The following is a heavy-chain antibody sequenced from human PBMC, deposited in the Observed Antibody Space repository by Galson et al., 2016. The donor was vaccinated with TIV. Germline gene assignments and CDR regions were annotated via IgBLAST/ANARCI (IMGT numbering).Heavy chain of an antibody. CDR2: IYYGLIYTSGST. Sequence: SETLSLTCTISGGSFSSYYWSWIRQPAGKGLEWIGRIYYGLIYTSGSTDYNHSLKSRVTMSLDTSKSQLSLRLTSVTAADTAVYYCARDGGSGTFYNVGTYWGQGTLVTVSS. CDR3: ARDGGSGTFYNVGTY. V-gene: IGHV4-4*07. J-gene: IGHJ4*02. CDR1: GGSFSSYY. D-gene: IGHD3-10*01.